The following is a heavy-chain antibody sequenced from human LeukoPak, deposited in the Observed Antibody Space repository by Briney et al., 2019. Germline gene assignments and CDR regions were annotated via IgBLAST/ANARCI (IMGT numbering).Heavy chain of an antibody. CDR3: ARVDYYDSSGRIDYYGMDV. D-gene: IGHD3-22*01. J-gene: IGHJ6*02. CDR1: GYTFTSYG. Sequence: GASVKVSCKASGYTFTSYGISWVRQAPGQGLEWMGWISAYNGNTNYAQKLQGRVTMTTDTSTSTAYMELRSLRSDDTAVYYCARVDYYDSSGRIDYYGMDVWGQGTTVTVSS. V-gene: IGHV1-18*01. CDR2: ISAYNGNT.